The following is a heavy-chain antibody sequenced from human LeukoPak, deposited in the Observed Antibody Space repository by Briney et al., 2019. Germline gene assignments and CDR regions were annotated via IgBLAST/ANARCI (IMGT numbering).Heavy chain of an antibody. CDR3: AEDLSRVGYSSGSGHY. CDR1: GFTFSSYA. D-gene: IGHD6-19*01. J-gene: IGHJ4*02. CDR2: ISGSGGST. Sequence: GGSLRLSCAASGFTFSSYAMSWVRQAPGKGLEWVSAISGSGGSTYYADSVKGRFTISRDNSKNTLYLQMNSLRAEDTSVYYCAEDLSRVGYSSGSGHYWGQGTLVTVSS. V-gene: IGHV3-23*01.